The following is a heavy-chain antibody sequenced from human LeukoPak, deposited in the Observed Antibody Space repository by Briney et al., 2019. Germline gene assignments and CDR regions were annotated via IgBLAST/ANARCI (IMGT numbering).Heavy chain of an antibody. V-gene: IGHV3-15*01. J-gene: IGHJ4*02. CDR1: GFTFSDAW. Sequence: PGGSLRLSCVGSGFTFSDAWMTWVRQAPGKGLEWVGRIKSKIDGGTIDYAEPVKGRFTISRDDSRNTLYLQMSSLKTEDTAVYYCTSRRQDGWWGQGTLATVS. D-gene: IGHD2-15*01. CDR2: IKSKIDGGTI. CDR3: TSRRQDGW.